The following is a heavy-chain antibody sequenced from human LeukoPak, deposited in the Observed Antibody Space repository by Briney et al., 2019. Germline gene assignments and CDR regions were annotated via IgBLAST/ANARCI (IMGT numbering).Heavy chain of an antibody. CDR3: ARWPYSSSYYFDY. J-gene: IGHJ4*02. D-gene: IGHD6-6*01. CDR2: ISYDGSNK. CDR1: GFTFSSYA. Sequence: PGRSLRLSCAASGFTFSSYAMHWVRQAPGKGLEWVAVISYDGSNKYYADSVKGRFTISRDNSKNTLYLQMNSLRAEDTAVYYCARWPYSSSYYFDYWGQGTLVTVSS. V-gene: IGHV3-30-3*01.